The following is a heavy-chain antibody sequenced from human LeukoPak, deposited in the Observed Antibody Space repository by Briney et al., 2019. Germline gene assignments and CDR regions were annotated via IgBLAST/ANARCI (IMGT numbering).Heavy chain of an antibody. CDR3: AREGYDPRGYYYYKDV. D-gene: IGHD3-3*01. Sequence: PSETLSLTCTVSGGSISSGSYYWSWIRQPAGKGLEWIGRIYTSGSTNYNPSLKSRVTISVDTSKNQFSLKLSSVTAADTAVYYCAREGYDPRGYYYYKDVWGKGTTVTVSS. V-gene: IGHV4-61*02. J-gene: IGHJ6*03. CDR2: IYTSGST. CDR1: GGSISSGSYY.